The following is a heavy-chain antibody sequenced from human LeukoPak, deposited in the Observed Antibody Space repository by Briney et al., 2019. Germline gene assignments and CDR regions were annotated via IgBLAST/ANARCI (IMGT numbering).Heavy chain of an antibody. J-gene: IGHJ6*02. CDR2: FDPEDGET. Sequence: ASVKVSCTVSGYTLTELSMHWVRQAPGKGLEWMGGFDPEDGETIYAQKFQGRVTMTEDTSTDTAYMELSSLRSEDTAVYYCATSMITLDYYGMDVWGQGTTVTVSS. CDR1: GYTLTELS. V-gene: IGHV1-24*01. CDR3: ATSMITLDYYGMDV. D-gene: IGHD3-16*01.